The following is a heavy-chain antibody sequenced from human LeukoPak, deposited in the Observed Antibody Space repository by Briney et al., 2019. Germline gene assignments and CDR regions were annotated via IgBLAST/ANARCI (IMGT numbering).Heavy chain of an antibody. CDR1: GYTFTGYY. Sequence: ASVKVSCKASGYTFTGYYMHWVRQAPGQGLEWVGWINPNSGGTNYAQKFQGWVTMTRDTSISTAYMELSRLRSDDTAVYYCARDPSGSSSRFDYWGQGTLVTVSS. J-gene: IGHJ4*02. D-gene: IGHD6-13*01. CDR3: ARDPSGSSSRFDY. CDR2: INPNSGGT. V-gene: IGHV1-2*04.